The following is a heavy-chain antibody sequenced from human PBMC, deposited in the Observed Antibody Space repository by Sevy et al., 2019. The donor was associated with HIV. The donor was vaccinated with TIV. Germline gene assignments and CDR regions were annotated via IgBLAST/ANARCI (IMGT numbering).Heavy chain of an antibody. Sequence: SETLSLTCTVSRGSVSDGSYYWSWIRQPPGKGLEGIGRIYFTGYTNYKPSLRIRVTVSIATSMNQFSLKLTSVTAADTAMYYCATDQYYDILTGVYGVDVWGQGTTVTVSS. J-gene: IGHJ6*02. V-gene: IGHV4-61*01. CDR3: ATDQYYDILTGVYGVDV. D-gene: IGHD3-9*01. CDR2: IYFTGYT. CDR1: RGSVSDGSYY.